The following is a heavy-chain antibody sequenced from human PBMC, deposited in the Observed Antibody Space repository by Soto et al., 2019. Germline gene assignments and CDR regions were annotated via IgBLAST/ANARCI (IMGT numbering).Heavy chain of an antibody. V-gene: IGHV4-39*07. Sequence: ALETQRLRWSVAGGSSSSSSDYRSWIRKPPGKGLEWIGSIYYSGSTYYNPSLKSRVTISVDTSKNQFSLKLSSVTAADTAVYYCASLSNVVVAAKVVWFDPWGQGTLVTSPQ. J-gene: IGHJ5*02. CDR1: GGSSSSSSDY. D-gene: IGHD2-15*01. CDR3: ASLSNVVVAAKVVWFDP. CDR2: IYYSGST.